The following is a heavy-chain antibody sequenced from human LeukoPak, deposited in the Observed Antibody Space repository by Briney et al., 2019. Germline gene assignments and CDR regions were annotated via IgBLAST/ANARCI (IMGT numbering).Heavy chain of an antibody. Sequence: GGSLRLSCAASGFTFSSYGMHWVRQAPGKGLEWVAVIWFDGSSKYYADSVKGRFTISRDNSKNTLYLEMNSLRAEDTAVYYCARDYYYDSSGYWDYYFDYWGQGTLVSVSS. CDR3: ARDYYYDSSGYWDYYFDY. D-gene: IGHD3-22*01. CDR1: GFTFSSYG. V-gene: IGHV3-33*01. CDR2: IWFDGSSK. J-gene: IGHJ4*02.